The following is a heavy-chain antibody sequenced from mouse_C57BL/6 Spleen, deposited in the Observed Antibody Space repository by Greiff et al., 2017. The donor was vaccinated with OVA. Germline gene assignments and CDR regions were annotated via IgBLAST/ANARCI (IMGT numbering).Heavy chain of an antibody. CDR2: IDPSDSYT. CDR1: GYTFTSYW. Sequence: VQLQQPGAELVMPGASVKLSCKASGYTFTSYWMHWVKQRPGQGLEWIGEIDPSDSYTNYNQKFKGKSTLTVDKSSGTAYMQLSSLTSEDSAVYYCARKHSNYAWFAYWGQGTLVTVSA. D-gene: IGHD2-5*01. J-gene: IGHJ3*01. CDR3: ARKHSNYAWFAY. V-gene: IGHV1-69*01.